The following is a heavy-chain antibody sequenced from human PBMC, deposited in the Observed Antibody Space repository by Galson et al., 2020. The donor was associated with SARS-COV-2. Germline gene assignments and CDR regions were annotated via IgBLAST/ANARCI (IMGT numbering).Heavy chain of an antibody. CDR1: GDTFRKFP. CDR3: ATWHQGDGLDI. Sequence: SVTVSCKASGDTFRKFPINWVRQASGQGLEWMGRKNPIIGTAKYAQNFQGRVTMTADESTTTAYMELSSLRSEDTAVYYWATWHQGDGLDICGQVTMVTVS. D-gene: IGHD2-2*01. V-gene: IGHV1-69*11. J-gene: IGHJ3*02. CDR2: KNPIIGTA.